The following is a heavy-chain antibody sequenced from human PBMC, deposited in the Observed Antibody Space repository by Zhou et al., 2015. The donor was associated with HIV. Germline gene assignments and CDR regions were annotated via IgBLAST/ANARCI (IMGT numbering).Heavy chain of an antibody. J-gene: IGHJ6*03. V-gene: IGHV1-69*01. D-gene: IGHD2-2*01. CDR1: GGTFSSYA. CDR3: ARQGPAAIPRYYYYMDV. Sequence: QVQLVQSGAEVKKPGSSVKVSCKASGGTFSSYAISWVRQAPGQGLEWMGGIIPIFGTANYAQKFQGRVTITADESTSTAYMELSSLRSEDTAVYYCARQGPAAIPRYYYYMDVWGKGTTVTVSS. CDR2: IIPIFGTA.